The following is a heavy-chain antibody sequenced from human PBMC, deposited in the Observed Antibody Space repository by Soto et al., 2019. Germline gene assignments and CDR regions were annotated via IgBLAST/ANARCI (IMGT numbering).Heavy chain of an antibody. J-gene: IGHJ6*02. V-gene: IGHV3-30*18. CDR3: ANNPEGVAATKYYGMDV. D-gene: IGHD2-15*01. CDR1: RFTFSSYG. Sequence: GGSLRLSCAASRFTFSSYGMHWVRQAPGKGLEWVAVISYDGSNKYYADSVKGRFTISRDNSKNTLYLQMNSLRAEDTAVYYCANNPEGVAATKYYGMDVWGQGTTVTVSS. CDR2: ISYDGSNK.